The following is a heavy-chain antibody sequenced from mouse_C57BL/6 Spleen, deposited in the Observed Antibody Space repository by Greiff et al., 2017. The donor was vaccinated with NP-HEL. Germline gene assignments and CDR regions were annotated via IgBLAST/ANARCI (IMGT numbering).Heavy chain of an antibody. CDR2: IYPGDGDT. Sequence: QVHVKQSGAELVKPGASVKISCKASGYAFSSYWMNWVKQRPGKGLEWIGQIYPGDGDTNYNGKFKGKATLTADKSSSTAYMQLSSLTSEDSAVYFCARGGTVVATDWYFDVWGTGTTVTVSS. CDR1: GYAFSSYW. V-gene: IGHV1-80*01. J-gene: IGHJ1*03. CDR3: ARGGTVVATDWYFDV. D-gene: IGHD1-1*01.